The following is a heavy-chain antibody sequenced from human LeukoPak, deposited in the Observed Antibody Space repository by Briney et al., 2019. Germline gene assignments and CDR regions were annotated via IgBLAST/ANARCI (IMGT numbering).Heavy chain of an antibody. CDR1: GFTFSSYG. J-gene: IGHJ5*02. D-gene: IGHD2-15*01. CDR3: ARDFIYCSGGSCYPT. Sequence: GGSLGLSCAASGFTFSSYGMHWVRQAPGKGLEWVAFIRYDGSNKYYADSVKGRFTISRDNAKNSLYLQMNSLRAEDTAVYYCARDFIYCSGGSCYPTWGQGTLVTVSS. V-gene: IGHV3-30*02. CDR2: IRYDGSNK.